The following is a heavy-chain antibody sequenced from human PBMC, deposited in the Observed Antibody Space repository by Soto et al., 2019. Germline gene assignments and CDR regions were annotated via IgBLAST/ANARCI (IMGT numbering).Heavy chain of an antibody. V-gene: IGHV3-48*01. CDR2: ISAGSSPI. D-gene: IGHD5-12*01. Sequence: EVQLLESGGGLVQPGGSLRLSCSASGFTFSNYGMNWVRQAQGKGLEWVSYISAGSSPIYYSNSVKGRFTVSRDNAKNSLFLQMSSLRAEDTAVYYCGRCLDIVVTTPQCLGSFDFWGHGTLVTVAS. CDR3: GRCLDIVVTTPQCLGSFDF. CDR1: GFTFSNYG. J-gene: IGHJ4*01.